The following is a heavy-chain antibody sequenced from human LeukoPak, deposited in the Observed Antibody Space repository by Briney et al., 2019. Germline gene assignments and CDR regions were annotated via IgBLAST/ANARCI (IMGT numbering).Heavy chain of an antibody. CDR2: IYPGDSDT. J-gene: IGHJ4*02. Sequence: GGSLEIPCQGSGSTFASYRIGWARQLPGKGLEWMGIIYPGDSDTRYSPSFQGQVTISADKSISTAYLQWSSLKASDTAMYYCAIQIWYSSGGDNDFGGQGSRVIVSA. V-gene: IGHV5-51*01. D-gene: IGHD6-19*01. CDR1: GSTFASYR. CDR3: AIQIWYSSGGDNDF.